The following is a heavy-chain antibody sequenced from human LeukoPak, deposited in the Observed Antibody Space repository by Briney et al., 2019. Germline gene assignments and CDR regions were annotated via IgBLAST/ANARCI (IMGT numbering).Heavy chain of an antibody. CDR2: IRSKANSYAT. D-gene: IGHD1-14*01. CDR3: AKDPIRGRPDAFDI. Sequence: GGSLRLSCAASGFTFSGSAMHWVRQASGKGLEWVGRIRSKANSYATAYAASVKGRFTISRDDSKNTAYLQMNSLRAEDTAVYYCAKDPIRGRPDAFDIWGQGTMVTVSS. V-gene: IGHV3-73*01. CDR1: GFTFSGSA. J-gene: IGHJ3*02.